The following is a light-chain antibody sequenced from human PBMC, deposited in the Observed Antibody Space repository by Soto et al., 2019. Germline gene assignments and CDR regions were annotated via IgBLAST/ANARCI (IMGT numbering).Light chain of an antibody. CDR1: QSVRTN. V-gene: IGKV3-15*01. CDR2: DAS. CDR3: QQYNNRPPIT. J-gene: IGKJ5*01. Sequence: IVMTQSPATLSVSPGESATLSCRASQSVRTNLAWYQQMPGQAPRLLIYDASIRATGIPARFSGSGSGTELTLTISSLQSEDFAVYHCQQYNNRPPITFGQGTRLQIK.